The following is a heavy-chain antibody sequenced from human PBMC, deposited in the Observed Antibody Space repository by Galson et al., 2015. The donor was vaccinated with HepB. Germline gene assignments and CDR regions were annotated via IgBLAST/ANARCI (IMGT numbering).Heavy chain of an antibody. CDR3: AKSSCSGGSCYFSGSLLDY. Sequence: SLRLSCAASGFTFSSYGMHWVRQAPGKGLEWVAVISYDGSNKYYADSVKGRFTISRDNSKNTLYLQMNSLRAEDTAVYYCAKSSCSGGSCYFSGSLLDYWGQGTLVTVSS. D-gene: IGHD2-15*01. CDR1: GFTFSSYG. V-gene: IGHV3-30*18. CDR2: ISYDGSNK. J-gene: IGHJ4*02.